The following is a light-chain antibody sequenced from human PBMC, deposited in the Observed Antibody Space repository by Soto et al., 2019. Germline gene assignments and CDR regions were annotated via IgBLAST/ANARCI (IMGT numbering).Light chain of an antibody. CDR1: QSISRQ. CDR2: QAS. J-gene: IGKJ1*01. V-gene: IGKV1-5*03. CDR3: LHYQIYWT. Sequence: DIQMTQSPSTLSASVGDRVSITCRASQSISRQLAWYQQKPGKAPNLLIYQASNLETGVPSRFTGSGSGTEFTLTISSLQPEDLATYYCLHYQIYWTFGQGTKVEVK.